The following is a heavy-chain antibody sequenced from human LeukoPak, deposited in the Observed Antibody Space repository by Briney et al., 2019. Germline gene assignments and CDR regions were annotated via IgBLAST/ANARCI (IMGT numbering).Heavy chain of an antibody. CDR1: GGCISSSSYY. Sequence: SETLSLTCTVSGGCISSSSYYWGWIRQPPGKGLEWIGSIYYSGSTYYNPSLKSRVTISVDTSKNQFSLKLSSVTAADTAVYYCARSPGSSGWYWANFDYWGQGTLVTVSS. CDR3: ARSPGSSGWYWANFDY. CDR2: IYYSGST. D-gene: IGHD6-19*01. V-gene: IGHV4-39*07. J-gene: IGHJ4*02.